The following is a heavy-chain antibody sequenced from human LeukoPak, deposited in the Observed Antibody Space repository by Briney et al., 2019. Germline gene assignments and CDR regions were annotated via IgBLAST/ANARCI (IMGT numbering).Heavy chain of an antibody. J-gene: IGHJ4*02. CDR3: ARLTYYYGSGSYYKMPYFDY. Sequence: SETLSLTCAVYGGSFSGYYWSWIRQPPGKGLEWIGEINHSGSTNYNPSLKSRVTISVDTSKNQFSLKLSSVTAADTAVYYCARLTYYYGSGSYYKMPYFDYWGQGTLVTVSS. CDR1: GGSFSGYY. CDR2: INHSGST. D-gene: IGHD3-10*01. V-gene: IGHV4-34*01.